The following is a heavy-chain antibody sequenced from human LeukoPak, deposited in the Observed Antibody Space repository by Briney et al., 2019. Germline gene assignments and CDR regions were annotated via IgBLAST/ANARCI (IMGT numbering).Heavy chain of an antibody. CDR2: IYYSGST. CDR3: ARLDIAVAGKGDWFDP. V-gene: IGHV4-59*08. CDR1: GGSMSSYY. Sequence: SETLSLTCTVSGGSMSSYYWSWIRQPPGKGLEWIGYIYYSGSTNYNPSLKSRVTISVDKSKNQFSLKLSSVRAADTAVYYCARLDIAVAGKGDWFDPWGQGTLVTVSS. J-gene: IGHJ5*02. D-gene: IGHD6-19*01.